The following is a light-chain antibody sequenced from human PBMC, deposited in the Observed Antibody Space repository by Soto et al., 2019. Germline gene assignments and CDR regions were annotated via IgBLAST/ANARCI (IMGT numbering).Light chain of an antibody. CDR3: QQSYSIWWT. CDR1: QRISTW. J-gene: IGKJ1*01. V-gene: IGKV1-39*01. CDR2: AAS. Sequence: DIQVTQFPSTLSASVEDRVIITCRASQRISTWLAWYQQKPGKAPKLLIYAASSLQSGVPSRFSGSGSGTNFTLTIDSLQPEDFATYYCQQSYSIWWTFGQGTKVDIK.